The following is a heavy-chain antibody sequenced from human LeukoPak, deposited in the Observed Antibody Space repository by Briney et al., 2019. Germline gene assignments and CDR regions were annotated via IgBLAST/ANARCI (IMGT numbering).Heavy chain of an antibody. V-gene: IGHV3-69-1*01. J-gene: IGHJ4*02. CDR2: FSNHNAI. CDR3: AREQTRGGDLDY. D-gene: IGHD2-21*02. Sequence: PGRSLRLSCTASGFTFSSFSMNWVRQSPGKGLEWISSFSNHNAIFYSDSVKGRFTISRDNARNSLYLQMFSLKVEETAVYYCAREQTRGGDLDYWGQGAQITVSS. CDR1: GFTFSSFS.